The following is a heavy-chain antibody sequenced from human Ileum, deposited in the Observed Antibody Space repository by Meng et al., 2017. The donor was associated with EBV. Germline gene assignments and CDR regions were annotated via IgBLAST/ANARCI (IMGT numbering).Heavy chain of an antibody. CDR3: ASSDYYRSDY. J-gene: IGHJ4*02. Sequence: GQPEGAGPVLVKPSETLSLTGAVSGGSIRRRDWWSWVRQPPGKGLEWIGETSHSGSTNYSPSLKSRVTISLDKSKNQLSLKLNSVTAADTAVYYCASSDYYRSDYWGQGTLVTVSS. V-gene: IGHV4-4*02. CDR2: TSHSGST. CDR1: GGSIRRRDW. D-gene: IGHD3-22*01.